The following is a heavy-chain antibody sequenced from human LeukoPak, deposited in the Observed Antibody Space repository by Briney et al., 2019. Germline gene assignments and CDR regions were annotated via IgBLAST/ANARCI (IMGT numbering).Heavy chain of an antibody. V-gene: IGHV4-30-2*01. CDR3: ARVVIGYCSGGSCNNWFDP. Sequence: SENLSRTCAVSGGAIGSGCYSWSWIRQPPGKGLEWIGYIYHSGSTYYNPSLKSRVTISVDRSKNQFSLKLSSVTAADTAVYYCARVVIGYCSGGSCNNWFDPWGQGTLVTVSS. CDR2: IYHSGST. J-gene: IGHJ5*02. CDR1: GGAIGSGCYS. D-gene: IGHD2-15*01.